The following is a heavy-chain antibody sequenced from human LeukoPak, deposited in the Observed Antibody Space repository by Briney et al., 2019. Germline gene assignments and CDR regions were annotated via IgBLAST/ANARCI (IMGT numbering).Heavy chain of an antibody. V-gene: IGHV3-23*01. CDR3: AKVPDVYGSGSSYYFDY. Sequence: GGSLRLSCAASGFTFSSYAMSWVRQAPGKGLEWVSAISGSGGSIYYADSGKGQFTISRDNSKNTRYLQMNSLRAEDTAVYYCAKVPDVYGSGSSYYFDYWGQGTLVTVSS. D-gene: IGHD3-10*01. CDR2: ISGSGGSI. J-gene: IGHJ4*02. CDR1: GFTFSSYA.